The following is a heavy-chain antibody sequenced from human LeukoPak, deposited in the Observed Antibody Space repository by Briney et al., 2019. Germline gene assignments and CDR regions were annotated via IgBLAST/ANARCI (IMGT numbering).Heavy chain of an antibody. Sequence: PGGSLRLSCAASGFTFDDYGMSWVRQAPGKGLEWVSVIYSGGSTYYADSVKGRFTISRDNSKNTVYLQMNSLRAEDTAIYYCARDSDYYAFTYWGQGTLVTVSS. CDR3: ARDSDYYAFTY. CDR1: GFTFDDYG. CDR2: IYSGGST. V-gene: IGHV3-53*01. D-gene: IGHD1-26*01. J-gene: IGHJ4*02.